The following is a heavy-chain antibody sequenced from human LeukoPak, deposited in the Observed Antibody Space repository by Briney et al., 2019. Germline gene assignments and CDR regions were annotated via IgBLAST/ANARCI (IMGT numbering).Heavy chain of an antibody. V-gene: IGHV4-39*01. CDR1: GGSISSSSYY. Sequence: SETLSLTCTVSGGSISSSSYYWGWIRQPPGKGLEWIGSIYYSGSTYYNPSLKSRVTISVDTSKNQFSLKLSSVTAADTAVYYCATALSGDGYYFDYRGQGTLVTVSS. J-gene: IGHJ4*02. CDR2: IYYSGST. CDR3: ATALSGDGYYFDY. D-gene: IGHD5-24*01.